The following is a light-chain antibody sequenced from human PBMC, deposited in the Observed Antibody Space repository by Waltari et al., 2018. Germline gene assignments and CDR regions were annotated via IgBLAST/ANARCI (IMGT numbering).Light chain of an antibody. V-gene: IGKV3-20*01. CDR3: QQYNNWPLT. J-gene: IGKJ4*01. CDR1: QNVKSNE. CDR2: DTS. Sequence: EIVLTQSPGTLSLSPGDRATLSCRASQNVKSNELAWYQQKPGQAPRLLIYDTSSRATGVPDRFSGSGSGTDFILTISRLEAEDFVLYYCQQYNNWPLTFGGGTKVEIK.